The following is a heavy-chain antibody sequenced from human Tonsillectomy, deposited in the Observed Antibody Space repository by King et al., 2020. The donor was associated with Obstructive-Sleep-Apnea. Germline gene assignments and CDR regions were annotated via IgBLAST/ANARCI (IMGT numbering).Heavy chain of an antibody. J-gene: IGHJ6*02. CDR1: GFTFSSYS. CDR2: ISSSSSYI. Sequence: VQLVESGGGLVKPGGSLRLSCAVSGFTFSSYSMNWVRQAPGKGLEWVSSISSSSSYIYYADSVKGRFTISRDNAKNSLYLQMNSLKAEDTAGYYCARVYCSSTSCYFQNGGMEVWGQGTTVTVSS. V-gene: IGHV3-21*06. D-gene: IGHD2-2*01. CDR3: ARVYCSSTSCYFQNGGMEV.